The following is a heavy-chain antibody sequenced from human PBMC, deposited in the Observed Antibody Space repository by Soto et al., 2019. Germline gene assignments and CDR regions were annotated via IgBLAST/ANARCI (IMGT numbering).Heavy chain of an antibody. CDR1: GFTFRSYS. D-gene: IGHD4-17*01. V-gene: IGHV3-48*02. CDR2: ISNTNII. Sequence: EVQLVESGGDLVQPGGSLRLSCASSGFTFRSYSMNWVRQAPGKGLEWISYISNTNIIHYADSVRGRFTISRDNARNSLFLQMNSLRDEATAVYYWARVDGYYFPIDYWGQGSLVTVSS. CDR3: ARVDGYYFPIDY. J-gene: IGHJ4*02.